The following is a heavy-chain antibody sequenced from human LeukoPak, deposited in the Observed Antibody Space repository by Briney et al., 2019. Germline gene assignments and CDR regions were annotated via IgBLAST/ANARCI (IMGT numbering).Heavy chain of an antibody. V-gene: IGHV3-23*01. CDR2: ITDNGGDR. Sequence: GGSLRLSCAVSGFTFSSHGMGWVRQAPGKGLEWVAGITDNGGDRNYADSVKGRFTISRNNSKSTLDLQMNSLRAEDTALYYCARDGSWGWAQYDYWGQGVLVIVSS. CDR1: GFTFSSHG. D-gene: IGHD5-24*01. J-gene: IGHJ4*02. CDR3: ARDGSWGWAQYDY.